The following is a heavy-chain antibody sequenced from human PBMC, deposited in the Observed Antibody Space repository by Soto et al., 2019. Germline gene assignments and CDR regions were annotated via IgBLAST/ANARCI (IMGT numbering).Heavy chain of an antibody. D-gene: IGHD6-13*01. CDR1: GGSISSGGYY. CDR3: ARDSGIAAAGAYYYYGMDV. CDR2: IYYSGST. V-gene: IGHV4-31*03. J-gene: IGHJ6*02. Sequence: SETLSLTCTVSGGSISSGGYYWSWIRQHPGKGLEWIGYIYYSGSTYYNPSLKSRVTISVDTSKNQFSLKLSSVTAADTAVYYCARDSGIAAAGAYYYYGMDVWGQGTTVTSP.